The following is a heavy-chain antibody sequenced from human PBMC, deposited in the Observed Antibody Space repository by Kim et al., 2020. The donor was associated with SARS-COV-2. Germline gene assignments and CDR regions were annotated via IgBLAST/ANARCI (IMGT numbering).Heavy chain of an antibody. CDR2: FDPEDGET. CDR1: GYTLTELS. Sequence: ASVKVSCKVSGYTLTELSMHWVRQAPGKGLEWMGGFDPEDGETIYAQKFQGRVTMTEDTSTDTAYMELSSLRSEDTAVYYYATARIVGAYNWFDPWGQGTLVTVSS. J-gene: IGHJ5*02. D-gene: IGHD1-26*01. V-gene: IGHV1-24*01. CDR3: ATARIVGAYNWFDP.